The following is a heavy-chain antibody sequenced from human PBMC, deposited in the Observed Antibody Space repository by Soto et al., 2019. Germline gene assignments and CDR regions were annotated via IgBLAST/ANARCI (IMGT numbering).Heavy chain of an antibody. CDR2: INPNSGDT. D-gene: IGHD2-2*01. V-gene: IGHV1-2*06. CDR3: ARGGGSSFFDY. J-gene: IGHJ4*02. CDR1: GDTFTRYN. Sequence: ASVKVSCKLFGDTFTRYNIHWVRQAPGQGLEWMGRINPNSGDTKYAQSFQGRVTMTRDTSINTAYMELSRLRSDDTAVYYCARGGGSSFFDYWGQGILVTVSS.